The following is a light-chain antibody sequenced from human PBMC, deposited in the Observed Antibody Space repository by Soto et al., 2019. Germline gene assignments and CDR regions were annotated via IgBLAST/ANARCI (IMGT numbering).Light chain of an antibody. CDR3: CQFEGNYSLYV. V-gene: IGLV2-11*01. CDR1: SSEIGSYSY. J-gene: IGLJ1*01. CDR2: DVS. Sequence: QSVLTQPRSVTGTPEQSVTIPYTGTSSEIGSYSYVSWFQQHPGKAHKLMIYDVSKRPSGVPDRFSGSKSGNTASLTITELNAEVESDYYCCQFEGNYSLYVCATETKVTVL.